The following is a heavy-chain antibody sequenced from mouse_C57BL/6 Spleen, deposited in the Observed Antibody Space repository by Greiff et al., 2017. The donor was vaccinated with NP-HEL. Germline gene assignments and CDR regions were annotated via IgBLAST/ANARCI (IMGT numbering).Heavy chain of an antibody. V-gene: IGHV1-64*01. CDR3: ARRPYYYGSSYKDFDY. J-gene: IGHJ2*01. CDR2: IHPNSGST. D-gene: IGHD1-1*01. Sequence: VQLQQPGAELVKPGASVKLSCKASGYTFTSYWMHWVKQRPGQGLEWIGMIHPNSGSTNYNEKFKSKATLTVDKSSSTAYMQLSSLTSEDSAVYYCARRPYYYGSSYKDFDYWGQGTTLTVSS. CDR1: GYTFTSYW.